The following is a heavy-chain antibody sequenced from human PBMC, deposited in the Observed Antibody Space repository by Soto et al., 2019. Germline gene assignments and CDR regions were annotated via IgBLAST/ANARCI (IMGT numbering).Heavy chain of an antibody. CDR3: AKTYYYDEGFY. V-gene: IGHV3-23*01. J-gene: IGHJ4*02. D-gene: IGHD3-22*01. Sequence: PGGSLRLSCAASGFTFSSYAMSWVRQAPGKGLEWVSAISGSGAATYYADSVRGRFTISRDNSKNTLYLQMNSLRAEDTAVYYCAKTYYYDEGFYWGQGTLVTVSS. CDR2: ISGSGAAT. CDR1: GFTFSSYA.